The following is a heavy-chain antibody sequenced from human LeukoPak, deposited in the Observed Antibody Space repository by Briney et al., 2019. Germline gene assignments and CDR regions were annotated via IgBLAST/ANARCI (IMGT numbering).Heavy chain of an antibody. Sequence: GGSLRLSCAASGFTFSSYSMNWVGQAPGKGLEWVSYISSGSSTIYYADSVKGRFTISRDNAKNSLYLQMNSLRAEDTAVYYCARESVVDRKPSFLDYWGQGTLVTVSS. J-gene: IGHJ4*02. V-gene: IGHV3-48*01. CDR3: ARESVVDRKPSFLDY. CDR2: ISSGSSTI. CDR1: GFTFSSYS. D-gene: IGHD2/OR15-2a*01.